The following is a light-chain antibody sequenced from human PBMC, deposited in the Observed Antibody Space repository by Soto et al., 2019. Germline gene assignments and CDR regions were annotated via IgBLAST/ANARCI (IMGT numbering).Light chain of an antibody. Sequence: EIVLTQSPATLSLSPGETATLSCRTSQSVGDYLAWYQQKPGQAPRVLIYDASNRAPGIPARFSGSGYGTDFPLTITSLEPEDFAVYYCQQRRDWPRVTFGGGTKVEIK. CDR3: QQRRDWPRVT. CDR2: DAS. CDR1: QSVGDY. V-gene: IGKV3-11*01. J-gene: IGKJ4*01.